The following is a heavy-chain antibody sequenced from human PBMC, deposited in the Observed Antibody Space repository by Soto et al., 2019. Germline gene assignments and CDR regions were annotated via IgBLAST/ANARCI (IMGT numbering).Heavy chain of an antibody. V-gene: IGHV3-23*01. CDR2: VSGSGTST. CDR3: AKGSHYYDSSGYWDY. CDR1: GFTFSNYA. Sequence: GGFLRLSCAASGFTFSNYAMSWVRQAPGKGLEWVSAVSGSGTSTYYADSVKGRFTISRDNSKNTLYLQMNSLRAEDTAVYYCAKGSHYYDSSGYWDYWGQGTLVTVSS. D-gene: IGHD3-22*01. J-gene: IGHJ4*02.